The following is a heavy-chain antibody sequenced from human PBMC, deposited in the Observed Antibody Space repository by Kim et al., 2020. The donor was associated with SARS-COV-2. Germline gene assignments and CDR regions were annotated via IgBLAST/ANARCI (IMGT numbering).Heavy chain of an antibody. CDR3: ATFGSSYGSGIYFDY. Sequence: SETLSLTCTVSGGSINTYYWNWIRQPPGKGLEWVGFIYYSGVTKYNAARKNRLTIARDTEKNNCSLKLTSVTAADTAVYYCATFGSSYGSGIYFDYWGEG. CDR2: IYYSGVT. J-gene: IGHJ4*02. V-gene: IGHV4-59*12. CDR1: GGSINTYY. D-gene: IGHD3-10*01.